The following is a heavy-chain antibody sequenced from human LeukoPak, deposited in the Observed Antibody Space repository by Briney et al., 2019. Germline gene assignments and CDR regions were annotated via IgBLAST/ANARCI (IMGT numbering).Heavy chain of an antibody. CDR2: ISSSSSYI. CDR1: GFTFSSYS. V-gene: IGHV3-21*01. Sequence: GGSLRLSCAASGFTFSSYSMNWVRQAPGKGLEWVSSISSSSSYIYYADSVKGRFSISRDNAKNSLYLQMNSLRPEDTAVYYCAREIFGSGSYPDFRGQGTLVTVSS. J-gene: IGHJ4*02. CDR3: AREIFGSGSYPDF. D-gene: IGHD3-10*01.